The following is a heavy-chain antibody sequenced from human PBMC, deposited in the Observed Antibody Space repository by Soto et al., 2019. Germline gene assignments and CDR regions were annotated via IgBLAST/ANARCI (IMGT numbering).Heavy chain of an antibody. J-gene: IGHJ4*02. CDR1: GYSFTSYW. CDR3: ARQIPYYDILTGPRKFDY. Sequence: RGASLKISCKGSGYSFTSYWIGWVRQMPGKGLEWMGIIYPGDSDTRYSPSFQGQVTISADKSISTAYLQWSSLKASDTAMYYCARQIPYYDILTGPRKFDYWGQGTLVTVSS. CDR2: IYPGDSDT. D-gene: IGHD3-9*01. V-gene: IGHV5-51*01.